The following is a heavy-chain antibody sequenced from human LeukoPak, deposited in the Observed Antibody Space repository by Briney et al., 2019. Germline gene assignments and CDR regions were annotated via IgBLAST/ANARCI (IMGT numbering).Heavy chain of an antibody. CDR2: ISYDGSNK. D-gene: IGHD2-2*01. J-gene: IGHJ6*04. Sequence: GGSLRLSCAASGFTFSSHAMHWVRQAPGKGLEWVAVISYDGSNKYYADSVKGRFTISRDNSKNTLYLQMNSLRAEDTAVYYCARVLPDIVVVPAATGRYYYYGMDVWGKGTTVTVSS. CDR3: ARVLPDIVVVPAATGRYYYYGMDV. V-gene: IGHV3-30-3*01. CDR1: GFTFSSHA.